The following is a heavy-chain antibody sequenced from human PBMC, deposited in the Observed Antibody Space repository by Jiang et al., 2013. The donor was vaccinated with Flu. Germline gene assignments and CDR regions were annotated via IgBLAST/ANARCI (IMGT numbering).Heavy chain of an antibody. Sequence: LSLTCTVSGGSISGYYWSWIRQPPGKGLEWIGYLSHSDDYSGSTNYSPSLKSRVAISVDTSKNQFSLKLTSVTAADTAMYYCTRHGYNSLTIYAFDIWGQGTMVTVSS. D-gene: IGHD5-24*01. CDR1: GGSISGYY. CDR3: TRHGYNSLTIYAFDI. CDR2: LSHSDDYSGST. V-gene: IGHV4-59*08. J-gene: IGHJ3*02.